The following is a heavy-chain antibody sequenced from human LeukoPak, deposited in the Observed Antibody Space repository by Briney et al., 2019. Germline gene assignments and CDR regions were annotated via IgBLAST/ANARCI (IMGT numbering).Heavy chain of an antibody. CDR2: IHKNAIT. CDR1: DFTVSSNY. Sequence: GGSLRLSCAASDFTVSSNYMSWVRQAPGKGLEWVSVIHKNAITSYADTVKGRFTISRDNSKNTLYLQMNNLRVDDTAVYYCARSLHVRGVPDYMDVWGKGTTVTVYS. V-gene: IGHV3-53*01. D-gene: IGHD3-10*01. J-gene: IGHJ6*03. CDR3: ARSLHVRGVPDYMDV.